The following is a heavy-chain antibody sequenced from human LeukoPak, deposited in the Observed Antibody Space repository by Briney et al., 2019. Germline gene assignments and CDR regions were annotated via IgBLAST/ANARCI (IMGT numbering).Heavy chain of an antibody. CDR2: ISPDTNYI. V-gene: IGHV3-21*01. J-gene: IGHJ4*02. Sequence: GGSLRLSCAASGFIFNNDNMNWVRQAPGKGLEWVSSISPDTNYIYYADSVKGRFTVSRDNAKNSLFLQMNSLRAEDTAVYYCARGRGTYYFYTYWGQGTLVTVSS. D-gene: IGHD2/OR15-2a*01. CDR1: GFIFNNDN. CDR3: ARGRGTYYFYTY.